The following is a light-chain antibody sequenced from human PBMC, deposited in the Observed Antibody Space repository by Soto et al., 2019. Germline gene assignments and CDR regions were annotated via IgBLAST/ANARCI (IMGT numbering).Light chain of an antibody. Sequence: EIVLTQSPGTLSLSPEVEATLSCRASQSINSFLAWYQQRRGQAPRLLIHGASNRATGIPDRFSGSGSGTDFTLTISRLEPEDFAVYYCQQYGGSPRTFGQGTKVDI. CDR3: QQYGGSPRT. CDR2: GAS. J-gene: IGKJ1*01. CDR1: QSINSF. V-gene: IGKV3-20*01.